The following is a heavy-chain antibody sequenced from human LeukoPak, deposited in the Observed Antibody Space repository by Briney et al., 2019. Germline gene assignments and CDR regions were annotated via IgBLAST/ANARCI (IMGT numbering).Heavy chain of an antibody. CDR2: IIPILGIA. CDR1: GGTFSSYA. J-gene: IGHJ5*02. Sequence: ASVKVSCKASGGTFSSYAISWVRQAPGQGLEWMGRIIPILGIANYAQKFQGRVTITADKSTSTAYMELSSLRSEDTAVYYCAKTTVTTSGRFDPWGQGTLVIVSS. V-gene: IGHV1-69*04. CDR3: AKTTVTTSGRFDP. D-gene: IGHD4-17*01.